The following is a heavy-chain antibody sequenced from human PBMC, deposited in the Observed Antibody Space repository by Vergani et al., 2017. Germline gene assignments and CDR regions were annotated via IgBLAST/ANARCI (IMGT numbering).Heavy chain of an antibody. J-gene: IGHJ6*02. V-gene: IGHV1-69*08. CDR3: ARDRGSSTTFYDDYGMDV. Sequence: QVQLVQSGAEVKKPGSSVKVSCKASGGTFSSYTISWVRQAPGQGLEWMGRIIPILGIANYAQKFQGRVTITADKSTSTAYMELSSLRSEDTAVYYCARDRGSSTTFYDDYGMDVWGQGTTVTVSS. D-gene: IGHD2-2*01. CDR2: IIPILGIA. CDR1: GGTFSSYT.